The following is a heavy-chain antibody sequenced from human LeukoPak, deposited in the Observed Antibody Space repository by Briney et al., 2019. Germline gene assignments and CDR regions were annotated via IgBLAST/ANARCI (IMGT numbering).Heavy chain of an antibody. D-gene: IGHD5-18*01. CDR1: GYTFTGYY. J-gene: IGHJ4*02. CDR3: ARCDRRSRDTAMVFFDY. V-gene: IGHV1-2*02. Sequence: ASVKVSCKASGYTFTGYYMHWVRQAPGQGLEWMGWINPNSGGTNYAQKFQGRVTMTRDTSISTAYMELRSLRSDDTAVYYCARCDRRSRDTAMVFFDYWGQGTLVTVSS. CDR2: INPNSGGT.